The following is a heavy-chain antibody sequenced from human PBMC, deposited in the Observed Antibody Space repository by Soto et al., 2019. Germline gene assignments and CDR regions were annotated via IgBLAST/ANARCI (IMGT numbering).Heavy chain of an antibody. D-gene: IGHD1-26*01. CDR2: ISYTGDT. Sequence: SSETLSLTCTDSGGSISSYYWTWIRQPPGKGLEWIAYISYTGDTNYNPSLKSRVTISVDTSRNQFSLTLTSVTAADTAVYFCARIVVGATVDLWGQGSLVTVS. V-gene: IGHV4-59*12. CDR3: ARIVVGATVDL. CDR1: GGSISSYY. J-gene: IGHJ5*02.